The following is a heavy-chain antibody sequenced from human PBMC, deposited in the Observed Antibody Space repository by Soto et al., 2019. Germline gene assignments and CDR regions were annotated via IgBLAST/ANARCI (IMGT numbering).Heavy chain of an antibody. Sequence: QVQLQESGPGLVKPSQTLSITCTVSGGSISSGGYYLSWIRQHPGKGLEWIGYIYYRGSTYYNPSLKSRVTISVDTSKNQFSLKLSSVTAADTAVYYCARYMDYGDSPFQHWGQGTLVTVSA. V-gene: IGHV4-31*03. CDR2: IYYRGST. J-gene: IGHJ1*01. CDR1: GGSISSGGYY. CDR3: ARYMDYGDSPFQH. D-gene: IGHD4-17*01.